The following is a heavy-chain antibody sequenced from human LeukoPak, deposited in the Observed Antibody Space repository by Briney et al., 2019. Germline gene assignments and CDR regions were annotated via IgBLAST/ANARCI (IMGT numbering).Heavy chain of an antibody. CDR1: GFTFNSYY. J-gene: IGHJ4*02. Sequence: VGSLRLSCAASGFTFNSYYMNWVRQAPGKGLVWVSRINRDGSDTIYADSVKGRFTISRDNAKNTLFLQMNSLRAEDTAVNYFAREALGVDYWGKGTLVTVS. CDR3: AREALGVDY. V-gene: IGHV3-74*01. D-gene: IGHD3-16*01. CDR2: INRDGSDT.